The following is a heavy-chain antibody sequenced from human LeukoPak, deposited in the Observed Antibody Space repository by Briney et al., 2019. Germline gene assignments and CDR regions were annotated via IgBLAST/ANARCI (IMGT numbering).Heavy chain of an antibody. Sequence: SETLSLTCTVSGGSISSYYWSWIRQPPGKGLEGIGYIFYSGSTNYNPSLKSRVTISVDPSKNQFSLKLSSVTAADTAVYYCARGYYDFWSGYYSRAFDIWGQGTMVTVSS. CDR3: ARGYYDFWSGYYSRAFDI. D-gene: IGHD3-3*01. V-gene: IGHV4-59*01. CDR2: IFYSGST. CDR1: GGSISSYY. J-gene: IGHJ3*02.